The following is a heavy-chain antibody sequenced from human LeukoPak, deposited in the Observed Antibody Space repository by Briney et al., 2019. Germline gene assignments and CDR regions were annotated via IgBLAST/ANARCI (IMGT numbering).Heavy chain of an antibody. CDR2: IYYSGST. CDR1: AGSISSSSYY. J-gene: IGHJ4*02. V-gene: IGHV4-39*01. D-gene: IGHD2-2*01. Sequence: SETLSLTCTVSAGSISSSSYYWGWIRQPPGKGLEWIGSIYYSGSTYYNSSLKSRVTISVDTSKNQFSLKLSSVTAADTAVYYCARLFMGRTPPPLDYWGQGTLVTVSS. CDR3: ARLFMGRTPPPLDY.